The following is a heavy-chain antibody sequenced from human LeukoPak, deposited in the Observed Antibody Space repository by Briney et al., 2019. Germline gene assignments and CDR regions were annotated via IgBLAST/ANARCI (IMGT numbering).Heavy chain of an antibody. Sequence: PSETLSLTCTVSGGSISSSSYYWGWIRLPPGEGPEWIGSISYSGRTHYNPSLKSRVSISVDTSKNQFSLNLSSVTAADTAVYYCARKKTGATNGLDVWGQGTTVTVSS. V-gene: IGHV4-39*01. D-gene: IGHD1-1*01. CDR1: GGSISSSSYY. J-gene: IGHJ6*02. CDR2: ISYSGRT. CDR3: ARKKTGATNGLDV.